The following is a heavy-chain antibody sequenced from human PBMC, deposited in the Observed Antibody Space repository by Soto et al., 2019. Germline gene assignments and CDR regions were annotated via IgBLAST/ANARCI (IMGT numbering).Heavy chain of an antibody. J-gene: IGHJ4*02. Sequence: QVQLVQSGAEVKKPGASVQVSCKASGYSFTSYGINWVRQAPGQGLAWMGWISTVDGSTNYAPKVQGRVTMTTDTSTSTAYMELRSLRSDDTAVYYCARDQVFEDSRGNLPGYWGQGTLVTVSS. D-gene: IGHD3-22*01. CDR3: ARDQVFEDSRGNLPGY. V-gene: IGHV1-18*01. CDR1: GYSFTSYG. CDR2: ISTVDGST.